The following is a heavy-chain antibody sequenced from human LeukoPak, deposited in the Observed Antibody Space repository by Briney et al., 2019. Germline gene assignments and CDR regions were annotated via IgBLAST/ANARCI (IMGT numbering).Heavy chain of an antibody. Sequence: GGSLRLSCAASGFTFSSYSMSWVRQAPGKGLEWVSGISGGGGTYYADSVKGRFTISRDNSTNTLYLQVNSLRAEDTGVYYCAKEPPYCGGDCYFLLDYWGQGTLVTVSS. CDR3: AKEPPYCGGDCYFLLDY. D-gene: IGHD2-21*02. J-gene: IGHJ4*02. CDR2: ISGGGGT. CDR1: GFTFSSYS. V-gene: IGHV3-23*01.